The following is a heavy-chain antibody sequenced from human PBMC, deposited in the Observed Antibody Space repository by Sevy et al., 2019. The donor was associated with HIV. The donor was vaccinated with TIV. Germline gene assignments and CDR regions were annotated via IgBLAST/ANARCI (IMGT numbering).Heavy chain of an antibody. Sequence: GGSLRLSCAASGFTFDDYAMHWVRQAPGKGLEWVSGIGWNSGSIGYADSVKGRFTISRDNAKNSLYLQMNSLRAEDTALYYCAKDEGYSYGYFAFDIWGQGTMVTVSS. CDR2: IGWNSGSI. J-gene: IGHJ3*02. CDR1: GFTFDDYA. CDR3: AKDEGYSYGYFAFDI. V-gene: IGHV3-9*01. D-gene: IGHD5-18*01.